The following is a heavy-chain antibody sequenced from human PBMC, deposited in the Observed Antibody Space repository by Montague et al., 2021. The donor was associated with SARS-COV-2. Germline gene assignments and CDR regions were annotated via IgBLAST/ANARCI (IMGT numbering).Heavy chain of an antibody. CDR1: GDSISDYY. J-gene: IGHJ6*02. V-gene: IGHV4-59*01. CDR2: IFRSGAT. Sequence: SETLSLTCTVSGDSISDYYWSWIRQPSGMGLEWIGYIFRSGATNYNPPLKSRVIISLDTSKSQFSLRLSSVTAADTAIYYCARTSRGSRYFYGVDVWGQGTTVTVSS. CDR3: ARTSRGSRYFYGVDV. D-gene: IGHD3-10*01.